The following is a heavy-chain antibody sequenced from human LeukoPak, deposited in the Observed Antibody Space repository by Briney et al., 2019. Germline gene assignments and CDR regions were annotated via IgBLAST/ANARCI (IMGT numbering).Heavy chain of an antibody. J-gene: IGHJ4*02. V-gene: IGHV3-23*01. Sequence: GGSLRLSCAASGFTFSDYAMSWVRQAPGKGLALVSVISGSGSTTFYADSVKGRFTISRDNSRNTLYLQMNTLRAEDTAVYYCAKHLWRDLLWFGEGYYFDYWGQGTLVTVSS. CDR3: AKHLWRDLLWFGEGYYFDY. D-gene: IGHD3-10*01. CDR2: ISGSGSTT. CDR1: GFTFSDYA.